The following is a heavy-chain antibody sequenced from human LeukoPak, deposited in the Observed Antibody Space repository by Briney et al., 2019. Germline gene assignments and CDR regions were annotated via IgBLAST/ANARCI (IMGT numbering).Heavy chain of an antibody. J-gene: IGHJ4*02. V-gene: IGHV1-2*04. CDR3: ARGYSSGYSAFDY. CDR2: VNPNSGGT. Sequence: GASVKVSCKASGYTFTGYYMHWVRQAPGQGLEWMGWVNPNSGGTNYAQEFQGWVTMTRDTSISTAYMELSRLRSEDTAVYYCARGYSSGYSAFDYWGQGTLVTVSS. D-gene: IGHD3-22*01. CDR1: GYTFTGYY.